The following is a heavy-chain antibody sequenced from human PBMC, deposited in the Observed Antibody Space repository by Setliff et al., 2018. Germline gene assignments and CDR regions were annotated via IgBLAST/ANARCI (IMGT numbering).Heavy chain of an antibody. CDR3: ARRGERFFNWFDP. V-gene: IGHV5-51*01. CDR2: IYLGNADT. CDR1: GYSFTDYW. D-gene: IGHD2-21*01. Sequence: PGESLKISCKGSGYSFTDYWIAWVRQTPGKGLEWMGTIYLGNADTRYSPSFQGQVTISTDTSINIAFLQWNNLKASDTAVYYCARRGERFFNWFDPWGQGTLVTVSS. J-gene: IGHJ5*02.